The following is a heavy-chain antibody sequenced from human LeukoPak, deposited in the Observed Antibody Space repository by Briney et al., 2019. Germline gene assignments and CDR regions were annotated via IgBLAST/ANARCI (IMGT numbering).Heavy chain of an antibody. V-gene: IGHV4-59*08. D-gene: IGHD4-17*01. CDR1: GGSISSYY. Sequence: SSETLSLTCTVSGGSISSYYWSWIRQPPGKGLEWIGYIYYSGSTNYNPSLKSRVTISVDTSKNQFSLKLSSVTAADTAVYYCARLGDYFRYYFDYWGQGTLVTVSS. CDR2: IYYSGST. CDR3: ARLGDYFRYYFDY. J-gene: IGHJ4*02.